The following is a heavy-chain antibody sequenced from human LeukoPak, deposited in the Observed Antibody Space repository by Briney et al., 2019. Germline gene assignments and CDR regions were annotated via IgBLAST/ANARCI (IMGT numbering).Heavy chain of an antibody. CDR2: ISNSGSAS. J-gene: IGHJ6*03. CDR3: ASEYCSGGSCNMDV. CDR1: GFTFSSYW. V-gene: IGHV3-48*04. Sequence: PGGSLRLSCAASGFTFSSYWMSWVRQAPGKGLEWVSYISNSGSASYYADSLKGRFTIYRDNAKNSLYLQMNSLRAEDTAVYYCASEYCSGGSCNMDVWGKGTTVTVSS. D-gene: IGHD2-15*01.